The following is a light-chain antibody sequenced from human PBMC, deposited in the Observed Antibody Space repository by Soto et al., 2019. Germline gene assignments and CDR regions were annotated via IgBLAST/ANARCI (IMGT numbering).Light chain of an antibody. CDR1: QSVSSSY. V-gene: IGKV3-20*01. CDR3: QQYGSSPMYT. J-gene: IGKJ2*01. CDR2: GAS. Sequence: EIVLTQSPGTLSLSPGERATLSCRASQSVSSSYLAWYQQKPGQAPMLLIYGASSRATGIPDRCSGSGSGRDFTLNISRLEPEDFAVYYCQQYGSSPMYTFGQGTKLEIK.